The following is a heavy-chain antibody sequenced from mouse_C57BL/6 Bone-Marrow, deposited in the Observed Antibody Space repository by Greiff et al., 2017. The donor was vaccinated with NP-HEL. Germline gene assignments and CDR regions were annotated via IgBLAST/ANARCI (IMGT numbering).Heavy chain of an antibody. CDR1: GFNIKDDY. V-gene: IGHV14-4*01. CDR3: TTRTTVGPWYFDV. J-gene: IGHJ1*03. D-gene: IGHD1-1*01. CDR2: IDPENGDT. Sequence: VTLKESGAELVRPGASVKLSCTASGFNIKDDYMHWVKQRPEQGLEWIGWIDPENGDTEYASKFQGKATITADTSSNTAYLQLSSLTSEDTAVYYCTTRTTVGPWYFDVWGTGTTVTVSS.